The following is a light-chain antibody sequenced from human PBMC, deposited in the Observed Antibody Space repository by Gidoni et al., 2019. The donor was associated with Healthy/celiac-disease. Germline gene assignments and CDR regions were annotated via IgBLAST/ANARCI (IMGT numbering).Light chain of an antibody. CDR1: TGAVTSGHY. V-gene: IGLV7-46*01. J-gene: IGLJ3*02. CDR2: DTS. Sequence: QAVVTQEPSLTVSPGGTVTLTCGSSTGAVTSGHYPYWFQQKPGQAPRTLIYDTSNKHSWTPARFSGSLLGGKAALTLSGAQPEDEAEYYCLVSYSVLPFWVFGGGTKLTVL. CDR3: LVSYSVLPFWV.